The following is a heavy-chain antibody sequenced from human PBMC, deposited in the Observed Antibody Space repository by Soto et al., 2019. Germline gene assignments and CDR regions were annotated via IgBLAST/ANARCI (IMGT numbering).Heavy chain of an antibody. Sequence: SETLSLTCTVSGGSITSGGYYWSWIRQHPGKGLEWLGYIYDSGSTFYNPSLKSRITLSVDTSKNQFSLKLSSVTVADTAVYFCARKQAGYFYGIDYWGQGALVTVSS. CDR1: GGSITSGGYY. CDR3: ARKQAGYFYGIDY. D-gene: IGHD3-10*01. V-gene: IGHV4-31*03. J-gene: IGHJ4*02. CDR2: IYDSGST.